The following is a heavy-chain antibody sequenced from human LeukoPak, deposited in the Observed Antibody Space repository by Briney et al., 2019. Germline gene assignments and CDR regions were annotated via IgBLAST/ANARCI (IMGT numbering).Heavy chain of an antibody. CDR1: GGSISSGGYY. D-gene: IGHD5-18*01. Sequence: PSETLSLTCTVSGGSISSGGYYWSWIRQHPGKGLEWIGYIYYSGSTYYNPSLKSRVTISVDTSKNQFSLKLSSVTAADTAVYYCARGRPLGYGYPYYYGMDVWGQGTTVTVSS. J-gene: IGHJ6*02. CDR3: ARGRPLGYGYPYYYGMDV. V-gene: IGHV4-31*03. CDR2: IYYSGST.